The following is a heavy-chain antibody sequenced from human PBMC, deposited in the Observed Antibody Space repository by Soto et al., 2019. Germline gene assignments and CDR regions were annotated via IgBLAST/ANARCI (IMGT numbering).Heavy chain of an antibody. D-gene: IGHD6-6*01. CDR1: GVTFSSFS. J-gene: IGHJ6*03. CDR2: ILSSSGSI. Sequence: EVQLVESGGGLVKPGGSLRLSCAASGVTFSSFSFNWVRQAPGKGLEWVSFILSSSGSIYYADSVKGRFTISRDNAKSSLYLQMNSLKDEDTAVYYCARDSGEQLGRRGCYYYYMDVWGKGTTVTVSS. V-gene: IGHV3-21*06. CDR3: ARDSGEQLGRRGCYYYYMDV.